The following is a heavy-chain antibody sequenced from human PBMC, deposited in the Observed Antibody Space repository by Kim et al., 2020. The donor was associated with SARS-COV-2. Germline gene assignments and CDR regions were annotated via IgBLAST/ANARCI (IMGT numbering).Heavy chain of an antibody. CDR3: AKWRKSLWFWELLGA. J-gene: IGHJ4*02. V-gene: IGHV3-30*18. Sequence: GGSLRLSCAASGFTFSSYGMHWVRQAPGKGLEWVAVISYDGSNKYYADSVKGRFTISRDNSKNTLYLQMNSLRAEDTAVYYCAKWRKSLWFWELLGAGGQGTLVTVSS. CDR1: GFTFSSYG. CDR2: ISYDGSNK. D-gene: IGHD3-10*01.